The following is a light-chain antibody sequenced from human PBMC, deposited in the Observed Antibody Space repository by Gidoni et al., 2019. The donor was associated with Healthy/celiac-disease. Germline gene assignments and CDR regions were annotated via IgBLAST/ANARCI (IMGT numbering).Light chain of an antibody. CDR2: DAS. V-gene: IGKV3-20*01. CDR3: QQYGSSPRT. J-gene: IGKJ1*01. CDR1: QSVNNNY. Sequence: DIVLTQSPGTLSLSPGERATLSCRASQSVNNNYLAWYLQKPGQAPRLLIYDASSRATGIPDRFSGSGSGTDFTLTISRLEPEDFAVHYCQQYGSSPRTFGQGTKVEIK.